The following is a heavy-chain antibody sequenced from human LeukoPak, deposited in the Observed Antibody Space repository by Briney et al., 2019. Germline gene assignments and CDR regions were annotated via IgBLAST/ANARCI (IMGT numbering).Heavy chain of an antibody. CDR3: ARHQQLDWYFDY. D-gene: IGHD6-13*01. V-gene: IGHV4-59*08. Sequence: SETLSLTCTVSGGSISSYYWSWIRQPPGKGLEWIGYIYYSGSTNYNPTLKSRVTISVDTSKNQFSLKLSSVTAADTAVYYCARHQQLDWYFDYWGQGTLVTVSS. J-gene: IGHJ4*02. CDR1: GGSISSYY. CDR2: IYYSGST.